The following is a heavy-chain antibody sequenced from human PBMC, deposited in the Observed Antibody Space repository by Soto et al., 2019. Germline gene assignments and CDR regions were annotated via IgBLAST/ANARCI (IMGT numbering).Heavy chain of an antibody. Sequence: LRLSCAASGLTFSSFVMSWVRQAPGKGPEWVSAIVSSGATTYYADSVKGRFTISRDNSKNTLYLQMNSLRVEDTAVYYCAKLYVGSGDYWGQGALVTVSS. J-gene: IGHJ4*02. CDR2: IVSSGATT. D-gene: IGHD1-26*01. CDR1: GLTFSSFV. CDR3: AKLYVGSGDY. V-gene: IGHV3-23*01.